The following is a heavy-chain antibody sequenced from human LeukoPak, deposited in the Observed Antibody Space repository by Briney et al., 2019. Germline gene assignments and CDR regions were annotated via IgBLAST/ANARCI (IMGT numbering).Heavy chain of an antibody. Sequence: GASVKVSCKASGYTFTSYDINWVRQATGQGLEWMGWMNPNSGNTGYAQKFQGRVTMTRNTSISTAYMELSSLRSDDTAVYYCARDRPGYCSSTSCYGNSNWFDPWGQGTLVTVSS. CDR3: ARDRPGYCSSTSCYGNSNWFDP. CDR2: MNPNSGNT. CDR1: GYTFTSYD. D-gene: IGHD2-2*01. J-gene: IGHJ5*02. V-gene: IGHV1-8*01.